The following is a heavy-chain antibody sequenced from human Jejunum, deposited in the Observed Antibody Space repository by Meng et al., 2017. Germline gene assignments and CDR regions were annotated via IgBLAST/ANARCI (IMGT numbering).Heavy chain of an antibody. V-gene: IGHV3-74*01. CDR2: INSDGSST. J-gene: IGHJ4*02. CDR1: GFTFSNYW. Sequence: EVQLVESGGGLVQPGGSLRRSCAASGFTFSNYWMYWVRRAPGKGLVWVSRINSDGSSTSYADSVKGRFTISRDNAKNTLYLQMNSLRAEDTAVYYCALTYTVTNFDYWGQGTLVTVSS. D-gene: IGHD4-17*01. CDR3: ALTYTVTNFDY.